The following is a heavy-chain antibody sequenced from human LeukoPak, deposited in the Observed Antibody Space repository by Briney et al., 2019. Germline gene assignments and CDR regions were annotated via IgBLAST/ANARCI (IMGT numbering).Heavy chain of an antibody. CDR3: ARDGASGYLADY. Sequence: VASVKVSFKASGYTLTGYYMHWVRQAPGQGLEWMGWINPNSGGTNYAQKFQGRVTMTRDTSISTAYMELSRLGSDDTAVYYCARDGASGYLADYWGQGTLVTVSS. CDR1: GYTLTGYY. CDR2: INPNSGGT. D-gene: IGHD3-3*01. V-gene: IGHV1-2*02. J-gene: IGHJ4*02.